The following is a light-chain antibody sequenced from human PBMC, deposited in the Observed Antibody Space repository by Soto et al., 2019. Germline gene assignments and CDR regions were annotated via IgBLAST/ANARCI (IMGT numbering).Light chain of an antibody. CDR3: QQYNSYSWT. Sequence: DLQMTQSPSTLSASVGDRFTITCRASQSISSWLAWYQQKTGKAPKXXIYKASSLESGVPSRFSGSGYGTEFTLTISSLQPDDFATYYCQQYNSYSWTFGQGTKVDI. J-gene: IGKJ1*01. V-gene: IGKV1-5*03. CDR2: KAS. CDR1: QSISSW.